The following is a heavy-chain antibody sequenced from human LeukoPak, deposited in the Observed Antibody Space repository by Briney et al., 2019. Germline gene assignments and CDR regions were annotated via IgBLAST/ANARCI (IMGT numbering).Heavy chain of an antibody. D-gene: IGHD3-22*01. J-gene: IGHJ4*02. CDR2: IYYSGST. Sequence: SETLSLTCTVSGGSISSYYWSWIRQPPGKGLEWIGYIYYSGSTNYNPSLKSRVTMSVDTSRNQFSLKLSSVTAADMAVYYCARSGYYQLDYWGQGTLVPVSS. V-gene: IGHV4-59*12. CDR3: ARSGYYQLDY. CDR1: GGSISSYY.